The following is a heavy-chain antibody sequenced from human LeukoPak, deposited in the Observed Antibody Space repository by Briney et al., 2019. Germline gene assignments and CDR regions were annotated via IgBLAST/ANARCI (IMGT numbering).Heavy chain of an antibody. J-gene: IGHJ4*02. V-gene: IGHV4-39*07. CDR2: IYYSGST. CDR1: GGSISSSSYY. CDR3: ASRKLGNDY. Sequence: SETLSLTCTVSGGSISSSSYYWGWIRQPPWKGLEWIGSIYYSGSTYYNPSLKSRVTISADTSQNQFSLKLSSVTAADTAVYYCASRKLGNDYWGQGTLVTVSS. D-gene: IGHD7-27*01.